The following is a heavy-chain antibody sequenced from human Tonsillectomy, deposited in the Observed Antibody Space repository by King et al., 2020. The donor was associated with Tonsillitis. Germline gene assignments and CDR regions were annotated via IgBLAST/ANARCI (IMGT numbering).Heavy chain of an antibody. CDR1: GFTFSSFA. J-gene: IGHJ4*02. Sequence: VQLLEAGGGLVQPGGSLRLSCAASGFTFSSFAMGWVRQAPGKGREWDSGISSSGSNTYYAESVKGRFTISRDSSKSTLYLQMNSLRAEDTAVYYCAKTSGYSSGWYDYWGQGTLVTVSS. D-gene: IGHD6-19*01. CDR3: AKTSGYSSGWYDY. CDR2: ISSSGSNT. V-gene: IGHV3-23*01.